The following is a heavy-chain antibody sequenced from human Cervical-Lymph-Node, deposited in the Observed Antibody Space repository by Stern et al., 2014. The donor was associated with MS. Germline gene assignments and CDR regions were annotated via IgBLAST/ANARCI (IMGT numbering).Heavy chain of an antibody. CDR3: ARGSDFWSTLPIY. Sequence: QMQLVQSGAEVKKPGASVKVSCKASGYAFTGFYIHWVRQAPGQGLEWMGWINPKNGATNLAQKFQDRVTMARDTSISTAYLELTRVTSDDTAVYYCARGSDFWSTLPIYWGQGTLVTVSS. CDR2: INPKNGAT. V-gene: IGHV1-2*02. J-gene: IGHJ4*02. D-gene: IGHD3-3*01. CDR1: GYAFTGFY.